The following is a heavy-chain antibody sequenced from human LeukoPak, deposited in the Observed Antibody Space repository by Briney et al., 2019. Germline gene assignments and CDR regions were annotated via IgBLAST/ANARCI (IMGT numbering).Heavy chain of an antibody. CDR2: INWNGGST. CDR1: GFTFDDYG. J-gene: IGHJ3*02. D-gene: IGHD3-22*01. CDR3: ARARYYYDSSGYYQDHDAFDI. Sequence: GGSLRLSCAASGFTFDDYGMSWVRQAPGKGLEWVSGINWNGGSTGYADSVKGRFTISRDNAKNSLYLQMNSLRAEDTALYYCARARYYYDSSGYYQDHDAFDIWGQGTMVTVSS. V-gene: IGHV3-20*04.